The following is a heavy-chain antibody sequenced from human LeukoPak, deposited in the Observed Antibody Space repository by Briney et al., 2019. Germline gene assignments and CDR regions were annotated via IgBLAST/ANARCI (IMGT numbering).Heavy chain of an antibody. Sequence: GGSLRLSCAASGFTFSDYYMSWIRQAPGKGLEWVSYISTSGSTIYYADSVKGRFTISRDNAKNSLYLQMNSLIAEDTAVYYCARDTLDTLSSTMIVVVMDAFDIWSQGTMVTVSS. V-gene: IGHV3-11*04. J-gene: IGHJ3*02. D-gene: IGHD3-22*01. CDR2: ISTSGSTI. CDR1: GFTFSDYY. CDR3: ARDTLDTLSSTMIVVVMDAFDI.